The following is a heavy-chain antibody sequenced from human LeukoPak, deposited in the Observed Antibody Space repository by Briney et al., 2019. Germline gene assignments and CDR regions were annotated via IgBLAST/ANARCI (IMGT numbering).Heavy chain of an antibody. Sequence: SETLSLTCAVYGGSFSGYYWSWIRQPPGKGLEWIGEINHSGSTNYNPSPKSRVTISVDTSKNQFSLKLSSVTAADTAVYYCARGTWYYGSGSYSRMNDYWGQGTLVTVSS. J-gene: IGHJ4*02. D-gene: IGHD3-10*01. CDR3: ARGTWYYGSGSYSRMNDY. CDR1: GGSFSGYY. CDR2: INHSGST. V-gene: IGHV4-34*01.